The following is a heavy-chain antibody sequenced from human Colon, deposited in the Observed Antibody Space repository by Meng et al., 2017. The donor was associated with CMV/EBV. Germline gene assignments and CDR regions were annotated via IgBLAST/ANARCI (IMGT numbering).Heavy chain of an antibody. D-gene: IGHD5/OR15-5a*01. Sequence: GEFLKISCEVSGFNFNFYWMSWVRQAPGKGLEWVANINRDGSEKNYVDSVKGRFTVSRDNVKNSLYMQMNSLGVEDMAVYYCAKGQGIIYDWGQGTLVTVSS. CDR1: GFNFNFYW. CDR3: AKGQGIIYD. CDR2: INRDGSEK. V-gene: IGHV3-7*01. J-gene: IGHJ4*02.